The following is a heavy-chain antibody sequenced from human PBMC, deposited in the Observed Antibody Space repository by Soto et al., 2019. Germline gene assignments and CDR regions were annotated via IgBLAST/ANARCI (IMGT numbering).Heavy chain of an antibody. CDR3: AREKPYSSSWYHDY. D-gene: IGHD6-13*01. CDR2: IKHSGST. Sequence: QVQLQQWGAGLLKPSETLSLTCAVYGGSFSGYYWSWIRQPPGKGLEWIGEIKHSGSTNYNPSIKSRVTISVDSSKNQFSLKLSSVTAADTALYYCAREKPYSSSWYHDYWGQGTLVTVSS. J-gene: IGHJ4*02. V-gene: IGHV4-34*01. CDR1: GGSFSGYY.